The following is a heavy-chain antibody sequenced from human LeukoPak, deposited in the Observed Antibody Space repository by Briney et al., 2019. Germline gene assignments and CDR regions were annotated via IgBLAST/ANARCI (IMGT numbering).Heavy chain of an antibody. D-gene: IGHD3-10*02. CDR1: GYTFTSYD. J-gene: IGHJ6*02. V-gene: IGHV1-8*01. Sequence: GASVKVSCKASGYTFTSYDINWVRQATGQGLEWMGWMNPNSGNTGYAQKFQGRVSMTRDTSISTAYVELSSLRSEDTAVYYCARGPVDAVFGVSTEDWGQGTTVTVSS. CDR2: MNPNSGNT. CDR3: ARGPVDAVFGVSTED.